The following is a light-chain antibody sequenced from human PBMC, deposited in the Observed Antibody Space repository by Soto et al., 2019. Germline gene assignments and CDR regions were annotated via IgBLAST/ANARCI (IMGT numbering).Light chain of an antibody. CDR2: GAS. J-gene: IGKJ1*01. CDR3: QQDGNSPRT. V-gene: IGKV3-20*01. Sequence: EIVLTQSPGTLSLSQGERATLSCRASQSISSSYLAWYQQKPGHAPRLLIYGASSRATGIPARFSGSGSGTDFTLTISRLEPEDFAVYYCQQDGNSPRTFGQGTKVEIK. CDR1: QSISSSY.